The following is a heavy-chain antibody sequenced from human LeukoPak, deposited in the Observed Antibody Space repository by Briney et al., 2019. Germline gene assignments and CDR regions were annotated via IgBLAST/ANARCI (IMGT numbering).Heavy chain of an antibody. CDR3: TKCDYGDYYYYGLDV. CDR1: GFTFTSYA. Sequence: GGSLRLSCAASGFTFTSYAMNWVRQVPGKGLEWVSSVSSSGDRTFYADSVKGRFTISRDNSKDTLFLQMNSLGVQDTAIYYYTKCDYGDYYYYGLDVWGQGTTVTVSS. J-gene: IGHJ6*02. CDR2: VSSSGDRT. V-gene: IGHV3-23*01. D-gene: IGHD4-17*01.